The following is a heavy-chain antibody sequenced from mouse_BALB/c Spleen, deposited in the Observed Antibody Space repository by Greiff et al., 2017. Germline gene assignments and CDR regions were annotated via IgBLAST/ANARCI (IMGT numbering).Heavy chain of an antibody. D-gene: IGHD1-1*01. V-gene: IGHV5-6-5*01. CDR1: GFTFSSYA. J-gene: IGHJ2*01. Sequence: EVMLVESGGGLVKPGGSLKLSCAASGFTFSSYAMSWVRQTPEKRLEWVASISSGGSTYYPDSVKGRFTISRDNARNILYLQMSSLRSEDTAMYYCARLLRYYFDYWGQGTTLTVSS. CDR2: ISSGGST. CDR3: ARLLRYYFDY.